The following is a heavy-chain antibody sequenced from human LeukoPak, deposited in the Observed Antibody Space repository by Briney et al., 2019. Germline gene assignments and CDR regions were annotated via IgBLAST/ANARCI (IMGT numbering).Heavy chain of an antibody. V-gene: IGHV3-23*01. CDR2: ISGSGGST. CDR3: AKRGYSYGFLVYYFDY. CDR1: GFSFSSYA. J-gene: IGHJ4*02. Sequence: GGSLRLSCAASGFSFSSYAMSWVRQAPGKGLECVSAISGSGGSTYYADSVKGRFTISRDNSKNTLYLQMNSLRAEDTAVYYCAKRGYSYGFLVYYFDYWGQGTLVTVSS. D-gene: IGHD5-18*01.